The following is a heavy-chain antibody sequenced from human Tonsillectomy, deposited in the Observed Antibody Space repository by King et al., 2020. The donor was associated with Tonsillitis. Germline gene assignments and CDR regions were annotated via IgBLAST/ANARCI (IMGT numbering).Heavy chain of an antibody. CDR2: IRYDGSNK. V-gene: IGHV3-30*02. Sequence: VQLVESGGGVVQPGGSLRLSCAASGFTFSSYGIHWVRQAPGKGLEWVAFIRYDGSNKYYADSVKGRFTISSDNSKNTLYLQMNSLRAEDTAVYYCANIPLMDVWGQGTTVTVSS. CDR1: GFTFSSYG. J-gene: IGHJ6*02. CDR3: ANIPLMDV.